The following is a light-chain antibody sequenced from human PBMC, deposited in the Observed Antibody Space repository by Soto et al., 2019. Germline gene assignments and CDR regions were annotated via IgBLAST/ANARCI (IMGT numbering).Light chain of an antibody. CDR2: GAS. V-gene: IGKV3-20*01. Sequence: DIVLTQSPSTLSLSPGERATLSCRASQSISSSYLAWFQQKPGQSPRLLIYGASSRPTGIPDRFSGSGSGTDFTLAISRLEPEDFALYYCQQYGSSPFTFGGGTKVEIK. CDR1: QSISSSY. J-gene: IGKJ4*01. CDR3: QQYGSSPFT.